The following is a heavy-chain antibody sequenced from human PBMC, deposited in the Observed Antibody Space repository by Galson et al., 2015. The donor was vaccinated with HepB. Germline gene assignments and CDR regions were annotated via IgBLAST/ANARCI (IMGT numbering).Heavy chain of an antibody. CDR3: LKGGWGSVFDV. J-gene: IGHJ4*02. CDR1: GFTFKTYT. Sequence: SLRLSCAASGFTFKTYTMTWVRQAPGKGLEWLSSIRDGIHYADSVKGRFTIPRDTSKNMVYLQMNSLRAEDTAVYYCLKGGWGSVFDVWGQGSLVVVSS. V-gene: IGHV3-23*01. D-gene: IGHD7-27*01. CDR2: IRDGI.